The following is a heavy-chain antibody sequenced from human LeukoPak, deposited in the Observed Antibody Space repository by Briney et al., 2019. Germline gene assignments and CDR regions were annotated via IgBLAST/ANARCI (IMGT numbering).Heavy chain of an antibody. J-gene: IGHJ5*02. V-gene: IGHV1-46*01. Sequence: ASVKVSCKASGGTFSSYAISWVRQAPGQGLEWMGIINPSGGSTSYAQKFQGRVTMTRDTSTSTVYMELSSLRSEDTAVYYCAGSWDCSSTSCYLLHHWGQGTLVTVSS. D-gene: IGHD2-2*01. CDR2: INPSGGST. CDR1: GGTFSSYA. CDR3: AGSWDCSSTSCYLLHH.